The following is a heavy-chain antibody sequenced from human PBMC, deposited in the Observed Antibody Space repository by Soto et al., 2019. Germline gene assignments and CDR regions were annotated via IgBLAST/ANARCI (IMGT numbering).Heavy chain of an antibody. CDR1: GGSINVGGYY. CDR3: AGERGDTAAKRFLVF. D-gene: IGHD5-18*01. J-gene: IGHJ4*02. V-gene: IGHV4-31*03. CDR2: IYHDGGT. Sequence: QVQLKESGPGLVKPSQTLSLTCTVSGGSINVGGYYWSWIRQLPGRGLEWIGFIYHDGGTYYNPSLKTRVTMSLAASKNQFSVRLNPATAADTAVYYCAGERGDTAAKRFLVFWGRGALVTVSS.